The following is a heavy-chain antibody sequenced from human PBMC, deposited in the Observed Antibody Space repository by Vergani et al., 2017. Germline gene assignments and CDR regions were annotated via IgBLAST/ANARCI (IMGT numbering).Heavy chain of an antibody. CDR1: GFTFNSYA. Sequence: EVQLVESGGTLVRPGGSLRLSCAASGFTFNSYAMTWVRQAPGKGLEWVSGINNNGGSTYYADSVKGRFTNSRDNSKNTLYLQMTDLRAEDTATYYCAKVCGSTSCPYGGGAFDVWGHGTMVTVSS. J-gene: IGHJ3*01. V-gene: IGHV3-23*04. CDR2: INNNGGST. CDR3: AKVCGSTSCPYGGGAFDV. D-gene: IGHD2-2*01.